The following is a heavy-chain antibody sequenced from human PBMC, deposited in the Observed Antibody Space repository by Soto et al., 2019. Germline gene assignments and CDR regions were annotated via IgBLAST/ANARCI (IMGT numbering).Heavy chain of an antibody. D-gene: IGHD3-3*01. Sequence: SETLSLTCTVSGGSISGYYWSWIRQPPGKGLEWIGYIYYSGHTSYNPSLKSRVTISRDNAKNSLYLQMNSLRAEDTAVYYCARPTDLLEDFDYWGQGTLVTVSS. CDR3: ARPTDLLEDFDY. CDR2: IYYSGHT. CDR1: GGSISGYY. J-gene: IGHJ4*02. V-gene: IGHV4-59*12.